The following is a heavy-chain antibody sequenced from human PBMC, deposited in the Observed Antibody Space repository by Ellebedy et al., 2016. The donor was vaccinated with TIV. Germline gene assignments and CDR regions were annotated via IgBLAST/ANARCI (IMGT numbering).Heavy chain of an antibody. CDR3: ARGMSTGDNYYMDV. CDR1: GGSFSGYY. Sequence: SETLSLTXAVYGGSFSGYYWSWIRQPPGKGLEWIGEINHSGSTNYNPSLKSRVTISVDTSKNQFSLKLSSVTAADTAVYYCARGMSTGDNYYMDVWGKGTTVTVSS. CDR2: INHSGST. J-gene: IGHJ6*03. D-gene: IGHD7-27*01. V-gene: IGHV4-34*01.